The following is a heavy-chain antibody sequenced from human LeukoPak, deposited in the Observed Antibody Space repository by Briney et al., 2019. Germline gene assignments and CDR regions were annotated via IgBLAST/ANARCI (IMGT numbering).Heavy chain of an antibody. V-gene: IGHV1-69*04. D-gene: IGHD6-13*01. J-gene: IGHJ4*02. CDR3: AREGSSSSDY. CDR1: GGTFSSYA. CDR2: IIPILGIA. Sequence: SVTVSCKASGGTFSSYAISWVRQAPGQGLEWMGRIIPILGIANYAQKFQGRVTITADKSTSTAYMELSNLRSEDTAVYYCAREGSSSSDYWGQGTLVTVSS.